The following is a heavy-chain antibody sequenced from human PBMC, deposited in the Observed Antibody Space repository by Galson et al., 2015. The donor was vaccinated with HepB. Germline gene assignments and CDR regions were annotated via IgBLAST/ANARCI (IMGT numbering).Heavy chain of an antibody. CDR2: IYSGGST. Sequence: SLRLSCAASGFTVSSNYMSWVRQAPGKGLEWVSVIYSGGSTYYADSVKGRFTISRDNSKNTLYLQMNSLRAEDTAVYYCARGVFAYSSGGRFDYWGQGTLVTVSS. V-gene: IGHV3-53*01. D-gene: IGHD6-19*01. CDR1: GFTVSSNY. CDR3: ARGVFAYSSGGRFDY. J-gene: IGHJ4*02.